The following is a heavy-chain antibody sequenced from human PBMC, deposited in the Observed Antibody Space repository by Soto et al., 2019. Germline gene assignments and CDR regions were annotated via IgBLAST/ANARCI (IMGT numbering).Heavy chain of an antibody. D-gene: IGHD4-17*01. J-gene: IGHJ2*01. Sequence: VQLLESGGGLVQPGGSLRLSCAASGFTFSNYAMTWVRQAPGQGLEWVSSISGSGGKTYYADSVKGRFTISRDNSENTLYLQMDSLRAEDTAVYYCAKDRSNGDYAVGYFDLWGSGTLVTVSS. CDR2: ISGSGGKT. V-gene: IGHV3-23*01. CDR3: AKDRSNGDYAVGYFDL. CDR1: GFTFSNYA.